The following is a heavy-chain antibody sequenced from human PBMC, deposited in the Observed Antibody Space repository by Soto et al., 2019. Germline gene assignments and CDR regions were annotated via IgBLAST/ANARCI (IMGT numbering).Heavy chain of an antibody. J-gene: IGHJ1*01. CDR1: GFTVSNDW. Sequence: GGSLRLSCAVSGFTVSNDWMRWFRQAPGKGLEWVANIKQDGSEKYYVDSVKGRFTISRDNAKNSLYLQMNSLGAEDTAVYFCASGLWTFQHWGQGTLVTVSS. CDR3: ASGLWTFQH. D-gene: IGHD3-10*01. V-gene: IGHV3-7*01. CDR2: IKQDGSEK.